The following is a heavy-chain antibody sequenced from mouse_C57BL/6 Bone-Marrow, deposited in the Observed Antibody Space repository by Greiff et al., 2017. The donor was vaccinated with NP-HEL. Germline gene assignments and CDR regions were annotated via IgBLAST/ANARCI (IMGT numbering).Heavy chain of an antibody. V-gene: IGHV1-81*01. CDR1: GYTFTSYG. D-gene: IGHD1-1*01. CDR3: AGDYYGSSYWYCDV. Sequence: QVQLQQSGAELARPGASVKLSCKASGYTFTSYGISWVKQRPGQGLEWIGEIYPRSGNTYYNEKFKGKATLTVDKSSSTAYMELRSLTSEDSAVYVCAGDYYGSSYWYCDVWGRGTTVTVTS. CDR2: IYPRSGNT. J-gene: IGHJ1*03.